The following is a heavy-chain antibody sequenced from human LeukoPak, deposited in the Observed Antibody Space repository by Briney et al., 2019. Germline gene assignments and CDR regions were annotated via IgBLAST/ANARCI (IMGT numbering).Heavy chain of an antibody. CDR3: ARDSSYDYVWGSYYYYGMDV. Sequence: SETLSLTCTVSGGSIRSSYYYWGWIRQPPGKGLEWIGSIYDSGSTYYNPSLKSRVTISVDTSKNQFSLKLSSVTAADTAVYYCARDSSYDYVWGSYYYYGMDVWGQGTTVTVSS. D-gene: IGHD3-16*01. J-gene: IGHJ6*02. CDR2: IYDSGST. CDR1: GGSIRSSYYY. V-gene: IGHV4-39*07.